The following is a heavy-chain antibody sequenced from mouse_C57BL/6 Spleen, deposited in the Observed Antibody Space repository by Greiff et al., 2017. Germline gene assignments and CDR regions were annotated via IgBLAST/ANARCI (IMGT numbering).Heavy chain of an antibody. D-gene: IGHD1-1*01. CDR3: ARDCGSSY. V-gene: IGHV1-26*01. J-gene: IGHJ2*01. CDR2: INPNNGGT. Sequence: EVQLQQSGPELVKPGASVKISCKASGYTFTDYYMNWVKQSHGKSLEWIGDINPNNGGTSYNQKFKGKATLTVDKSSSTAYMELRSLTSEDSAVYYCARDCGSSYWGQGTTLTVSS. CDR1: GYTFTDYY.